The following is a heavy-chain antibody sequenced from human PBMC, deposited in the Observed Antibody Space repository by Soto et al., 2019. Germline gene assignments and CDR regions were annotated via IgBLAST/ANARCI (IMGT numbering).Heavy chain of an antibody. CDR3: ARLGIAAAVPDEELFDY. CDR1: GGSISSGDYY. J-gene: IGHJ4*02. D-gene: IGHD6-13*01. Sequence: QLQLQESGPGLVKPSETLSLTCTVSGGSISSGDYYWGWIRQPPEKGLEWIGSIYYSVSTYDNPSLKSRVTISVDTSKNQFSLKLSSVTAADTAVYFCARLGIAAAVPDEELFDYWGQGTLVTGSS. V-gene: IGHV4-39*01. CDR2: IYYSVST.